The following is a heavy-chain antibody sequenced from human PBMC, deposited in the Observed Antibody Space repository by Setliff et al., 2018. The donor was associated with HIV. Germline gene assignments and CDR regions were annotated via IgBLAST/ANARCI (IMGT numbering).Heavy chain of an antibody. Sequence: SETLSLTCTVSGYSVNSDYLWSWIRQSPGKGLEWIGEINHSGRTKYNPSLKSRVTMSVDTSKNQFSLKLKSVTAADTAVYYCAREDTTGYYSLSAFDIWGQGTLVTVSS. CDR2: INHSGRT. CDR1: GYSVNSDY. J-gene: IGHJ3*02. CDR3: AREDTTGYYSLSAFDI. V-gene: IGHV4-34*01. D-gene: IGHD3-22*01.